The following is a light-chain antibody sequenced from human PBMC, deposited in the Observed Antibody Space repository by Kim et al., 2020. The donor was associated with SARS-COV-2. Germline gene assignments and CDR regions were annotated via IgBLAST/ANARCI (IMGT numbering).Light chain of an antibody. CDR1: QKVNNNF. V-gene: IGKV3-20*01. Sequence: SPGERAIISCRASQKVNNNFLAWYQQRPGQAPRLLIFGASNRAAEIADRFSGTGSGTDFTLTISRLEPEDFAVYYCQQYGSSPRTFGQGTKVDIK. CDR3: QQYGSSPRT. J-gene: IGKJ1*01. CDR2: GAS.